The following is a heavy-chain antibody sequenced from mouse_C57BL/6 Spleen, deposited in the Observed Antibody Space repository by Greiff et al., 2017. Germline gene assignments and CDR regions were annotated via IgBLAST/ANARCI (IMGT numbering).Heavy chain of an antibody. Sequence: EVKLVESGGGLVKPGGSLKLSCAASGFTFSSYTMSWVRQTPETRLEWVATISGGGGNTYYPDSVEGRFTISRDNAKNTLYLQMSSLRSEDTALYYCTRHSYYGSSYFDVWGTGTTVTVSS. D-gene: IGHD1-1*01. J-gene: IGHJ1*03. CDR2: ISGGGGNT. CDR1: GFTFSSYT. V-gene: IGHV5-9*01. CDR3: TRHSYYGSSYFDV.